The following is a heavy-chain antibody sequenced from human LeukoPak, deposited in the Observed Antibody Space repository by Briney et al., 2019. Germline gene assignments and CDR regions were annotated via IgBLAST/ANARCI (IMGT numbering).Heavy chain of an antibody. Sequence: SLRLSCAASGFTFSSYGMNWVRQAPGKGLEWVAVIWYDGSNKYYADSGKGRFTISTYNSQSTLYLQMNSLRAEDTAVFYCARHPHDDYHNPFGVWVQGTTVTVSS. D-gene: IGHD4-17*01. CDR3: ARHPHDDYHNPFGV. V-gene: IGHV3-33*08. CDR2: IWYDGSNK. CDR1: GFTFSSYG. J-gene: IGHJ6*02.